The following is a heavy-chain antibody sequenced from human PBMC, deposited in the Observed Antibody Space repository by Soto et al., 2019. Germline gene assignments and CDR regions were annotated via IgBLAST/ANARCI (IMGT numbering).Heavy chain of an antibody. CDR2: IYYSGST. CDR3: ARGLGARLNWFAP. J-gene: IGHJ5*02. V-gene: IGHV4-31*03. CDR1: GGSISSGGYY. Sequence: SETLSLTCTVSGGSISSGGYYWSWIRQHPGKGLEWIGYIYYSGSTYYNPSLKSRVTISVDTSKNQFSLKLSSVTAADTAVYYCARGLGARLNWFAPWGQGTLVTVSS.